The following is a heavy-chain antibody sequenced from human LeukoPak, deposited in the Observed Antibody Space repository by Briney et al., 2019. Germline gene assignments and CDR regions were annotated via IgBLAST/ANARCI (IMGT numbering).Heavy chain of an antibody. CDR1: GFPFSSYW. CDR3: ARDGGGYSYGYSDY. V-gene: IGHV3-7*03. CDR2: IKQDGSEK. J-gene: IGHJ4*02. D-gene: IGHD5-18*01. Sequence: GGSLRLSCAASGFPFSSYWMSWVRQAPGKGLEWVANIKQDGSEKYYVDSVKGRFTISRDNAKNSLYLQMNSLRAEDTAVYYCARDGGGYSYGYSDYWGQGTLVTVSS.